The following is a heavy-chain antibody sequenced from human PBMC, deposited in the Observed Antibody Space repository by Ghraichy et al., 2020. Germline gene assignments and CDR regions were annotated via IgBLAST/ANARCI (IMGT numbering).Heavy chain of an antibody. CDR3: AAELGKNAFDI. V-gene: IGHV3-7*01. CDR1: GFTFSSYW. CDR2: IKQDGSEK. J-gene: IGHJ3*02. D-gene: IGHD7-27*01. Sequence: GESLNISCAASGFTFSSYWMSWVRQAPGKGLEWVANIKQDGSEKYYVDSVKGRFTISRDNAKNSLYLQMNSLRAEDTAVYYCAAELGKNAFDIWGQGTMVTVSS.